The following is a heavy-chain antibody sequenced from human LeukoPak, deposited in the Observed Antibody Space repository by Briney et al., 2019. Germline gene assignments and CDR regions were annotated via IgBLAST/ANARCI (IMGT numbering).Heavy chain of an antibody. D-gene: IGHD5-18*01. Sequence: GASVKVSCKTSGYTFTSYDINWVRQATGQGLEWLGWMSPNNGDTGYAQKFQGRVTMTRDTSTNTAYMELSALTSEDTAVYYCARDVDTAMVTRYYYYGMDVWGQGTTVTVSS. J-gene: IGHJ6*02. V-gene: IGHV1-8*01. CDR1: GYTFTSYD. CDR2: MSPNNGDT. CDR3: ARDVDTAMVTRYYYYGMDV.